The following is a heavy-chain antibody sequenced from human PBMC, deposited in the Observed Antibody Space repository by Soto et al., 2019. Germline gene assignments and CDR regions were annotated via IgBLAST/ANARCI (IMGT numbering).Heavy chain of an antibody. J-gene: IGHJ4*02. Sequence: SETLSLTCSVSNVSISGFYWTWIRQPPGKILEWIEYIHYSGRTDYNPSLTSRATMAVDTSKNDFSPNPESITAAATAVTYCGSLGVGMRNHFDYWGPGTMVTVSS. CDR3: GSLGVGMRNHFDY. D-gene: IGHD2-15*01. CDR1: NVSISGFY. V-gene: IGHV4-59*12. CDR2: IHYSGRT.